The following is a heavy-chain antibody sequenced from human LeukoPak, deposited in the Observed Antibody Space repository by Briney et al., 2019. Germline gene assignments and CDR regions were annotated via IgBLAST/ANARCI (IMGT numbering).Heavy chain of an antibody. CDR2: IDSGGNTI. Sequence: PGGSLRLSCLASGFMFTDYYMSWIRQAPGEGLEWLSYIDSGGNTIYYAESVKGRFTIFRDNGKGSLVLQMNSLRAEDTALYYCARGGIDISGTRRSSFDPWGQGTLVIVS. V-gene: IGHV3-11*01. CDR3: ARGGIDISGTRRSSFDP. D-gene: IGHD1-20*01. J-gene: IGHJ5*02. CDR1: GFMFTDYY.